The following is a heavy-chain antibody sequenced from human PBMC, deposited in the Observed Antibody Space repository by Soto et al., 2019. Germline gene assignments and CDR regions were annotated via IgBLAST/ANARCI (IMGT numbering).Heavy chain of an antibody. CDR1: SGPDRSHN. CDR3: VRQGIDYLHGLVDV. Sequence: QVQLQQSGPRLVKPSETLSLTCTVSSGPDRSHNWGWIRQPPGRGLEWIGYVYYTGDTAYHPSLRSRVTISADTSTNDISLTLNSVTAADTAVYYCVRQGIDYLHGLVDVWGQGTTVSVSS. CDR2: VYYTGDT. D-gene: IGHD4-17*01. J-gene: IGHJ6*02. V-gene: IGHV4-59*08.